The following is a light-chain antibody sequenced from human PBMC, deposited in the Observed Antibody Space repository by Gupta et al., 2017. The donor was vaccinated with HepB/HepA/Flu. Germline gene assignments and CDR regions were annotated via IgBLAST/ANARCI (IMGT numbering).Light chain of an antibody. CDR3: QHYRTSIL. CDR2: GAS. V-gene: IGKV3-20*01. J-gene: IGKJ3*01. Sequence: DIVSTQSPGTLSLSPGDRATLSCRGSQSRTSSYVAWYQQRPGQAPRLLNYGASHRATGIPGRFSGSGSGTEFTLTISRLEPDDVAVYYCQHYRTSILFGPGTKVDIK. CDR1: QSRTSSY.